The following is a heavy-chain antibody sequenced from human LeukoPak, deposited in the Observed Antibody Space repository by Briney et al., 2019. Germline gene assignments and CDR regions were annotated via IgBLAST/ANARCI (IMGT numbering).Heavy chain of an antibody. J-gene: IGHJ4*02. CDR1: GYSISSGYY. V-gene: IGHV4-38-2*02. Sequence: PSETLSLTCTVSGYSISSGYYWGWIRQPPGKGLEWIGSIYQSGSTYYRPSLKSRVTISVDTSKNHFSLNLSSVTAADTAVYYCARRTHFGVVTYFDYWGQGTLVTVSS. CDR3: ARRTHFGVVTYFDY. D-gene: IGHD3-3*01. CDR2: IYQSGST.